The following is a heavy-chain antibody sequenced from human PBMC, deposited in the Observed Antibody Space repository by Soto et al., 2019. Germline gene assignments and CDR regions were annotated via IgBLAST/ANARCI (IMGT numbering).Heavy chain of an antibody. J-gene: IGHJ4*02. Sequence: QITLKESGPTLVKPTQALTLTCTFSGFSLSTREVVVGWVRQPPGKAPEWLTFIYGNDDKRYSPSLRSRLTITNDASKSQVILTMTNMDPVDIATYYCVHMTTVTSVDYWGQGTLVSVSS. CDR2: IYGNDDK. D-gene: IGHD4-17*01. V-gene: IGHV2-5*01. CDR3: VHMTTVTSVDY. CDR1: GFSLSTREVV.